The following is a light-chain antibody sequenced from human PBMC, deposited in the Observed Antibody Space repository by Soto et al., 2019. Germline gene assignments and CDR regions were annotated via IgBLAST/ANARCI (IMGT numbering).Light chain of an antibody. Sequence: EIVLTQSPGTLSLSPGERATLSCRASQSVSSSYLAWYQQKPGQAPRLLIYGASSRATGIPDRFSGSGSGTDFPLNLRRPEPEDFAVYYWQQYGSSPPYTFGQGTKLEIK. CDR2: GAS. J-gene: IGKJ2*01. CDR1: QSVSSSY. CDR3: QQYGSSPPYT. V-gene: IGKV3-20*01.